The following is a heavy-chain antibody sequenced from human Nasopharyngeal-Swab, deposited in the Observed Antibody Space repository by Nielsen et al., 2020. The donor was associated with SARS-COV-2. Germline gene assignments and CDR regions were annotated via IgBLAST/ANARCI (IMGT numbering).Heavy chain of an antibody. D-gene: IGHD2-21*01. Sequence: SLKISCAASGFKFDDYAMHWVRQGPGQGLEWVSGISWNSGDTGYADFVKGRFTISRDDAKNSLYMQMNSLRPEDTALYYCVKDVKTVVGITTIFDSWGQGTLVTVSS. V-gene: IGHV3-9*01. CDR2: ISWNSGDT. CDR1: GFKFDDYA. CDR3: VKDVKTVVGITTIFDS. J-gene: IGHJ4*02.